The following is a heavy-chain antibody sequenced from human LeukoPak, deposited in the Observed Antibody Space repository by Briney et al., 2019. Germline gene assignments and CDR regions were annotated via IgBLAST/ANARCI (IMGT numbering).Heavy chain of an antibody. CDR1: GGSFSGYY. Sequence: LSLTCAVYGGSFSGYYWTWIRQAPGKGLEWVSYISSSGSTIYYADSVKGRFTISRDNAKNSLYLQMNSLRAEDTAVYYCARESPSGYYMDVWGKGTTVTASS. J-gene: IGHJ6*03. CDR2: ISSSGSTI. CDR3: ARESPSGYYMDV. V-gene: IGHV3-11*04.